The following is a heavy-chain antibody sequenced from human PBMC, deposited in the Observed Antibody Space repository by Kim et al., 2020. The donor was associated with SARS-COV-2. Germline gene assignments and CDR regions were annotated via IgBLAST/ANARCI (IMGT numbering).Heavy chain of an antibody. Sequence: DGSNKYYADSVKGRFTISRDNSKNTLYLQMNSLRAEDMAVYYCARDLGYVWGQGTMVTVSS. CDR3: ARDLGYV. J-gene: IGHJ3*01. D-gene: IGHD7-27*01. CDR2: DGSNK. V-gene: IGHV3-33*01.